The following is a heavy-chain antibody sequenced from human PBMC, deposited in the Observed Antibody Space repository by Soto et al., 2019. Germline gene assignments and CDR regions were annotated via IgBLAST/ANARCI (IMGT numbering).Heavy chain of an antibody. J-gene: IGHJ4*02. D-gene: IGHD5-18*01. V-gene: IGHV5-51*01. CDR1: GYSFTSYW. CDR3: ARLEEYSLDY. CDR2: IYPGDSDT. Sequence: PXESLTISCKGSGYSFTSYWIGLVRQMPGRGLEWMGIIYPGDSDTRYSPSFQGQVTISADKSISTAYLQWSSLKASDTAMYYCARLEEYSLDYWGQGTLVTVAS.